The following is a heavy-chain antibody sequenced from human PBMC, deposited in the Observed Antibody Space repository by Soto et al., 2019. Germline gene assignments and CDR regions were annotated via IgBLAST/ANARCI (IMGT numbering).Heavy chain of an antibody. V-gene: IGHV1-18*04. CDR2: ISGYNGNT. CDR3: ARVDYYDSSGYYGY. CDR1: GYTFTIYG. D-gene: IGHD3-22*01. Sequence: QVQLVQSGAEVKNPGASVKVSCKAFGYTFTIYGISWVRQAPGQGLEWMGWISGYNGNTEYAQNLQDRVTLTTDASTSSVYMELRSLTSDDTAVYYCARVDYYDSSGYYGYWGQGTLITVSS. J-gene: IGHJ4*02.